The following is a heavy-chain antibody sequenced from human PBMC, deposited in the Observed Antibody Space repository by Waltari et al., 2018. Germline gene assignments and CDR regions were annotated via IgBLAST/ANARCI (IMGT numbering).Heavy chain of an antibody. Sequence: EVQLVESGGGLVQPGGSLRLSCAASGFTFSSYEINWFRQAPGKGLEWVSYISSSGSTIYYADSVKGRFTISRDNAKNSLYLQMNSLRAEDTAVYYCARDTGPRQGAFDIWGQGTMVTVSS. J-gene: IGHJ3*02. CDR2: ISSSGSTI. V-gene: IGHV3-48*03. D-gene: IGHD2-8*02. CDR1: GFTFSSYE. CDR3: ARDTGPRQGAFDI.